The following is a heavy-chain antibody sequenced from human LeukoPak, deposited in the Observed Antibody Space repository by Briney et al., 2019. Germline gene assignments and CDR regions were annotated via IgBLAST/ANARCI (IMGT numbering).Heavy chain of an antibody. D-gene: IGHD3-3*01. CDR3: TTDPHYDFWSGIPPSLFDI. CDR1: GFTFSNAW. V-gene: IGHV3-15*01. Sequence: KPGGSLRLSCAASGFTFSNAWMSWVRQAPGKGLEWVGRIKSKTDGGTTDYAAPVKGRFTISRDDSKNTLYLQMNSLKTEDTAVYYCTTDPHYDFWSGIPPSLFDIWGQGTMVTVSS. CDR2: IKSKTDGGTT. J-gene: IGHJ3*02.